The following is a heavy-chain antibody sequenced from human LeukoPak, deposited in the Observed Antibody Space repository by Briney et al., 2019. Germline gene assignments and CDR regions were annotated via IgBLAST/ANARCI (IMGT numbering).Heavy chain of an antibody. J-gene: IGHJ4*02. CDR2: INHSGST. CDR3: ARLTAAGSRSGRGVDY. CDR1: GGSISSYY. V-gene: IGHV4-34*01. D-gene: IGHD6-19*01. Sequence: SETLSLTCTVSGGSISSYYWSWIRQPPGKGLEWIGEINHSGSTNYNPSLKSRVTISVDTSKNQFSLKLSSVTAADTAVYYCARLTAAGSRSGRGVDYWGQGTLVTVSS.